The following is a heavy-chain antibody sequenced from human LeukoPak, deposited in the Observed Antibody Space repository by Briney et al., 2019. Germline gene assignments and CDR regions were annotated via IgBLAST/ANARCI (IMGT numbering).Heavy chain of an antibody. CDR2: ISGSGGST. D-gene: IGHD6-13*01. CDR3: AKDKGQQLVMALWDY. CDR1: GFTFSSNY. V-gene: IGHV3-23*01. J-gene: IGHJ4*02. Sequence: GGSLRLSCAASGFTFSSNYMSWVRQAPGKGLEWVSAISGSGGSTYYADSVKGRFTISRDNSKNTLYLQMNSLRAEDTAVYYCAKDKGQQLVMALWDYWGQGTLVTVSS.